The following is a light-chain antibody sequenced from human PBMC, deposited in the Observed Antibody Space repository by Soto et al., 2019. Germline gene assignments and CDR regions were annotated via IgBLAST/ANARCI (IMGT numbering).Light chain of an antibody. CDR3: QQSHHFPYT. V-gene: IGKV1-5*03. CDR1: QSLSGW. Sequence: DIQMTQSPSTLSASVGDRVTITCRASQSLSGWLAWYQQKPGKAPKLLIYKASSLQSGVPSRFXXXXXXTGXTXXXSXXQPXXFATYYCQQSHHFPYTFGQGTKLEI. CDR2: KAS. J-gene: IGKJ2*01.